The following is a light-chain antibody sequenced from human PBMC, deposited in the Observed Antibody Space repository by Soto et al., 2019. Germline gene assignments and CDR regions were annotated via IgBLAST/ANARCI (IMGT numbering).Light chain of an antibody. CDR2: QFS. Sequence: VVLTQSPLSLPVTLGQPASISCRSSQSLVYRDGNTYLNWFQQRPGQSPRRLIYQFSDRDSGVPHRFSGSGSGTDFTLKISRVEAEDVGVYYCIQGTHWPPYSFGQGTKLEIK. V-gene: IGKV2-30*01. CDR3: IQGTHWPPYS. CDR1: QSLVYRDGNTY. J-gene: IGKJ2*03.